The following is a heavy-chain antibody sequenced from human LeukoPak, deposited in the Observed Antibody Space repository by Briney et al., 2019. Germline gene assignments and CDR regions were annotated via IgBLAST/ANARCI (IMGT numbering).Heavy chain of an antibody. CDR3: ARDPYNTIFYRLAY. CDR2: ISANGQAT. V-gene: IGHV3-23*01. J-gene: IGHJ4*02. Sequence: GGSLRLSCAGSGFSFGTYAMSWVRQAPGMGLEWVSSISANGQATYYADSVEGRFTISRDNSKNTLYLQLNSLRAEDTATYYCARDPYNTIFYRLAYWGQGTLVTVSS. D-gene: IGHD2/OR15-2a*01. CDR1: GFSFGTYA.